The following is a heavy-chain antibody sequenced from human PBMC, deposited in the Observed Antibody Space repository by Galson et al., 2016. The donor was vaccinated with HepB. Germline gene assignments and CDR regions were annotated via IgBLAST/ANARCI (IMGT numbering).Heavy chain of an antibody. Sequence: SLRLSCAASGFTFSNYAMSWVRQAPGKGLEWVSSISGSGGITEYADSVEGRFTISRDESKNTVYLEMNSLGADDTAVYYCAKDGAAANHFFGLDVWGQGKTVTVSS. J-gene: IGHJ6*02. CDR1: GFTFSNYA. D-gene: IGHD4/OR15-4a*01. CDR3: AKDGAAANHFFGLDV. CDR2: ISGSGGIT. V-gene: IGHV3-23*01.